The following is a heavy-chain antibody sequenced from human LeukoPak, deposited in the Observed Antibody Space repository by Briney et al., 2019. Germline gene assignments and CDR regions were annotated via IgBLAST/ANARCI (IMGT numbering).Heavy chain of an antibody. CDR1: GFTFSTYG. V-gene: IGHV3-30*02. Sequence: PGGSLRLSCAASGFTFSTYGMHWVRQAPGKGLEWVAFIRYDGSNKYYADSVKGRFTISRDNSKNTLYLQMNSLRAEYTAVYYCAKAETHSSGYSPLPFDYWGQGTLVTVSS. CDR3: AKAETHSSGYSPLPFDY. D-gene: IGHD3-22*01. CDR2: IRYDGSNK. J-gene: IGHJ4*02.